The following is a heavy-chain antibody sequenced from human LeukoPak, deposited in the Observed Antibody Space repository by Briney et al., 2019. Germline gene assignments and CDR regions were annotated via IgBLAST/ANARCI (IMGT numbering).Heavy chain of an antibody. D-gene: IGHD4-17*01. V-gene: IGHV1-2*06. J-gene: IGHJ4*02. Sequence: ASVKVSCKASGYTFTDYYVHWVRQAPGQGLEWMGRINAKSGDTNAAQRFQGRVTMTRVTSITTAYLELSRLRSDDTAVYYCAKGSDYGDSPGLNWGQGTLVTVSS. CDR2: INAKSGDT. CDR3: AKGSDYGDSPGLN. CDR1: GYTFTDYY.